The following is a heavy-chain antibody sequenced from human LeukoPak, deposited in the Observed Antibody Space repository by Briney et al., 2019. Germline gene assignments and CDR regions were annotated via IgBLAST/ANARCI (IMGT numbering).Heavy chain of an antibody. CDR2: ISGSGGST. CDR1: GFTFSSYA. V-gene: IGHV3-23*01. CDR3: AKADGYNR. D-gene: IGHD5-24*01. J-gene: IGHJ4*02. Sequence: GVSLRLSCAASGFTFSSYAMSWVRHAPAKGLEWVSAISGSGGSTYYADSVKGRFTISRDNSKTPLYLQMNSLRAADTAVYYCAKADGYNRWGQGTLVTVSS.